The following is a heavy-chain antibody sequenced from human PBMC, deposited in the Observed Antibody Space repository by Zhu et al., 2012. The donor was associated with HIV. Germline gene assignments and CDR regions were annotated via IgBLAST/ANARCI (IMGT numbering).Heavy chain of an antibody. Sequence: EVQLLESGGGLVQPGGSLRLSCAASGFTFNNYAMSWVRQTPARGLEWVSVVSHNGDTTYYADSVKGRFTISRDNSKNTVYLQMNSLRAEDTAIYYCAQRAYASTNILAAYYFDNWGQGTLVTVSS. D-gene: IGHD3-9*01. CDR3: AQRAYASTNILAAYYFDN. CDR2: VSHNGDTT. CDR1: GFTFNNYA. J-gene: IGHJ4*02. V-gene: IGHV3-23*01.